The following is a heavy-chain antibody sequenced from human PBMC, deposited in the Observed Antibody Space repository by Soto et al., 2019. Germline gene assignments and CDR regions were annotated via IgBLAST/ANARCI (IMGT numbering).Heavy chain of an antibody. CDR3: AKDSAKAMAPNNWFDP. D-gene: IGHD6-25*01. V-gene: IGHV3-30*18. Sequence: PGGSLSLSCAASGFTFSSYGMHWVRQAPGKGLEWVAVISYDGSNKYYADSVKGRFTISRDNSKNTLYLQMNSLRAEDTAVYYCAKDSAKAMAPNNWFDPWGQGTLVTV. J-gene: IGHJ5*02. CDR1: GFTFSSYG. CDR2: ISYDGSNK.